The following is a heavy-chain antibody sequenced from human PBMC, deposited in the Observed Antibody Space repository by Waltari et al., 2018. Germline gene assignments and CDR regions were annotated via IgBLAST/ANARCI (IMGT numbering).Heavy chain of an antibody. D-gene: IGHD6-13*01. J-gene: IGHJ6*02. CDR3: ARHSAYAGTGYYYGMDV. CDR1: GGSISSNNSY. CDR2: IYYSGST. V-gene: IGHV4-39*01. Sequence: QLQLQESGPGLVKPSETLSLTCAVSGGSISSNNSYWGWIRQPPGKGLAWIGSIYYSGSTYYNPSLKSRVTISVDTSKNHFSLKLGSVTAADTSLYYCARHSAYAGTGYYYGMDVWGQGTTVTVSS.